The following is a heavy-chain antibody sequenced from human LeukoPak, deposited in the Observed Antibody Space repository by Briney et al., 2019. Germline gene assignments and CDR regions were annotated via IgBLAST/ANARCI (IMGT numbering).Heavy chain of an antibody. D-gene: IGHD4-17*01. Sequence: GGSLRLSCAASGFTFSSYAMSWVRQAPGKGLEWVSAISGSGGSTYYADSVKGRLTISRDNSKNTLYLQMNSLRAEDTAVYYCAKHNGLIRSTFDYWGQGTLVTVSS. V-gene: IGHV3-23*01. CDR1: GFTFSSYA. J-gene: IGHJ4*02. CDR3: AKHNGLIRSTFDY. CDR2: ISGSGGST.